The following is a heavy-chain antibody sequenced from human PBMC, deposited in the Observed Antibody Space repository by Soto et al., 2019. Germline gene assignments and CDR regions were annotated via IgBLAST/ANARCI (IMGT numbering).Heavy chain of an antibody. CDR3: ARGGIAGIAAFDI. J-gene: IGHJ3*02. Sequence: QVQLVQSGAEVKKPGSSVKVSCKASGGTFSSYTISWVRQAPGQGLEWMGRIIPILGIANYAQKLQGRVTITADKSTSTAYMELSSLRSEDTAVYYCARGGIAGIAAFDIWGQGTMVTVSS. CDR1: GGTFSSYT. CDR2: IIPILGIA. V-gene: IGHV1-69*02. D-gene: IGHD6-13*01.